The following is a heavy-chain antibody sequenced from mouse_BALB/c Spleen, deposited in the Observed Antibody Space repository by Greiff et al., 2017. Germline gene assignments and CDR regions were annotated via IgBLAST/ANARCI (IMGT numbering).Heavy chain of an antibody. J-gene: IGHJ2*01. CDR3: ARRGYDVREYYFDY. V-gene: IGHV5-9-4*01. CDR2: ISSGGSYT. CDR1: GFTFSSYA. D-gene: IGHD2-14*01. Sequence: EVKVVESGGGLVKPGGSLKLSCAASGFTFSSYAMSWVRQSPEKRLEWVAEISSGGSYTYYPDTVTGRFTISRDNAKNTLYLEMSSLRSEDTAMYYCARRGYDVREYYFDYWGQGTTLTVSS.